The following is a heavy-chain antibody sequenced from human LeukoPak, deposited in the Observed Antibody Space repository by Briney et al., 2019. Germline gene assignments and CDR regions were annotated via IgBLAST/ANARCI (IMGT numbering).Heavy chain of an antibody. Sequence: GGSLRLSCAASGFTFSDYYMSWIRQAPGKGLEWVSSISSSSSYIYYADSVKGRFTISRDNAKNSLYLQMNSLRAEDTAVYYCARAPLVYAMEHWGQGTLVTVSS. CDR3: ARAPLVYAMEH. V-gene: IGHV3-11*06. J-gene: IGHJ1*01. D-gene: IGHD2-8*01. CDR1: GFTFSDYY. CDR2: ISSSSSYI.